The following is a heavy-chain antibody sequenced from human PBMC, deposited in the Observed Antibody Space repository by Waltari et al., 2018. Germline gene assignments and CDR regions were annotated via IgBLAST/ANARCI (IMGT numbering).Heavy chain of an antibody. CDR3: ARTPYTSGWPGNFDY. J-gene: IGHJ4*02. V-gene: IGHV3-53*04. CDR2: IYTSGDV. Sequence: EVRLVESGGGLVQPGEFLRLSCEASGFSVSTNYMSWVRQAPGKGLEWVSVIYTSGDVYYADSVKGRFTISRDIFKNTLYLQMNSLRNEDTAVYYCARTPYTSGWPGNFDYWGQGTLVTVSS. CDR1: GFSVSTNY. D-gene: IGHD6-25*01.